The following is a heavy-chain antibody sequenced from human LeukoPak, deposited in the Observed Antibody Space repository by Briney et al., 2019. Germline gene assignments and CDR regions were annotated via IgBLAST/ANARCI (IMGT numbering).Heavy chain of an antibody. D-gene: IGHD3-10*01. CDR3: ARRNYYASSWYFDL. CDR1: GGSIRSGDYY. J-gene: IGHJ2*01. Sequence: PSETLSLTCTVSGGSIRSGDYYWSWIRQPPGKGLECIGYIYSNGSTYYSPSLKSRIAMSIDTSKNQFSLKLSSVTAADTATYYCARRNYYASSWYFDLWGRGTLVTVSS. CDR2: IYSNGST. V-gene: IGHV4-30-4*08.